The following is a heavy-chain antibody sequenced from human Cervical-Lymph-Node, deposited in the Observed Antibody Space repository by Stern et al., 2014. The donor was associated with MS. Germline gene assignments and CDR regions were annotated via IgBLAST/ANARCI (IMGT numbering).Heavy chain of an antibody. CDR3: ARARVGDYARSPHLDS. V-gene: IGHV3-21*01. Sequence: VQLGESGGGLVKPGESLRLSCDASGFTFSHYSINWVRQAPGKGLAWISTVSNNSTHTYYADSVEGRFTISRDSAKDSVSLHMVSLRAEDTAVYYCARARVGDYARSPHLDSWGQGTLVTVSS. CDR2: VSNNSTHT. CDR1: GFTFSHYS. D-gene: IGHD4-17*01. J-gene: IGHJ4*02.